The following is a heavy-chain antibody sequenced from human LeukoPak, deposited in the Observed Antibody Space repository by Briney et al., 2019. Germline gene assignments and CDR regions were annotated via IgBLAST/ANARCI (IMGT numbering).Heavy chain of an antibody. CDR1: GFTLSTYW. CDR2: INPDGSGK. CDR3: ASWGAGGNS. D-gene: IGHD3-16*01. V-gene: IGHV3-7*01. J-gene: IGHJ4*02. Sequence: GESLRLSCEASGFTLSTYWMKWVREVPGEGLDWVANINPDGSGKRYVDSVKGRFTIARDNADNSLSLQMNSLRAEDTAVYYCASWGAGGNSWGQGTLVTVSS.